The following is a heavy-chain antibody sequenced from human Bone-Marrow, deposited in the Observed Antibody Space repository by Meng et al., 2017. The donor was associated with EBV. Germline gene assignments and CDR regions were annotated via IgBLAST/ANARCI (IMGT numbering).Heavy chain of an antibody. V-gene: IGHV1-69*01. D-gene: IGHD3-10*01. J-gene: IGHJ4*02. CDR2: LIPMSGAP. Sequence: QGQLQQAGGEVKKPGSSVKVSCRTSGGTFRSDAVSWVRQAPGQGLEWMGGLIPMSGAPHYAQKFQDRVTIIADESTSTHSMELNNLRFEDTAMYYCASESGRGFTPDYWGQGTLVTVSS. CDR1: GGTFRSDA. CDR3: ASESGRGFTPDY.